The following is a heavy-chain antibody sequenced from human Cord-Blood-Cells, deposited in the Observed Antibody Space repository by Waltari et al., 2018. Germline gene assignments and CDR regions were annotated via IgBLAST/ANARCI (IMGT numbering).Heavy chain of an antibody. CDR3: ATAGYSSSWYVY. V-gene: IGHV1-24*01. J-gene: IGHJ4*02. Sequence: QVQLVQSGAEVKKPGASVKVSCKVSGYTLTELSMHWVRQAPGKGLEWMGGLDPEEGETIYTQKFQGRVTMTEDTSTDTAYMELSSLRSEETAVYYCATAGYSSSWYVYWGQGTLVTVSS. D-gene: IGHD6-13*01. CDR2: LDPEEGET. CDR1: GYTLTELS.